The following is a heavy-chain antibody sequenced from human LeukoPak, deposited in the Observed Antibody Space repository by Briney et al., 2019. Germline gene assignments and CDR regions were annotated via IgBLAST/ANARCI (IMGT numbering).Heavy chain of an antibody. D-gene: IGHD6-13*01. Sequence: ASVTVSCKASGYTFTIYGISWVRQAPGQGLEWMGWISAYNGNTNYAQKLQGRVTMTTDTSTSTAYMELRSLRSDDTAAYYCARRLVAAAGLPYYYYGMDVWGQGTTVTVSS. J-gene: IGHJ6*02. CDR2: ISAYNGNT. CDR1: GYTFTIYG. CDR3: ARRLVAAAGLPYYYYGMDV. V-gene: IGHV1-18*01.